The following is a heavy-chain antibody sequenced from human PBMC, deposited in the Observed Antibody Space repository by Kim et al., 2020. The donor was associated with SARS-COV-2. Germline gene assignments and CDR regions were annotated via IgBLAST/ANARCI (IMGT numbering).Heavy chain of an antibody. CDR1: GYTLTELS. CDR2: FDPEDGET. J-gene: IGHJ4*02. D-gene: IGHD6-13*01. V-gene: IGHV1-24*01. CDR3: ATDIAAAGTFYFDY. Sequence: ASVKVSCKVSGYTLTELSMHWVRQAPGKGLEWMGGFDPEDGETIYAQKFQGRVTMTEDTSTDTVYMELSSLRSEDTAVYYCATDIAAAGTFYFDYWGQGTLVTVSS.